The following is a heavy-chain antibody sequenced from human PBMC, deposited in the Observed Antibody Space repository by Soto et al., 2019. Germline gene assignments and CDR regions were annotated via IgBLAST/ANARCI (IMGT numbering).Heavy chain of an antibody. Sequence: QVQLQESGPGLVKPYQTRSLTCTFSGGSISSVGNYWSWIRQHPGKGLEGLGYLYYSGSTYNNPSLKIRVTISVDTSKNQFSLKLSSVTAADTAVYYCARLSITMVRGVIIYCFDYWGQGTLVTVSS. CDR2: LYYSGST. V-gene: IGHV4-31*03. CDR1: GGSISSVGNY. J-gene: IGHJ4*02. D-gene: IGHD3-10*01. CDR3: ARLSITMVRGVIIYCFDY.